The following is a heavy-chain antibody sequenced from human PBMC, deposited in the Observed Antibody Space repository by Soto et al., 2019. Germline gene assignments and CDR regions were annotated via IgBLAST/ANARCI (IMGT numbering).Heavy chain of an antibody. CDR3: ARAKGSYSSCHCYFDY. D-gene: IGHD6-19*01. V-gene: IGHV1-69*13. J-gene: IGHJ4*02. Sequence: SVKVSCKTSGGTFSTYAIYWVRQAPGQGLEWMGAIIPLFGTADYAQKFQGRVTITADESTSTAYMELSSLRSEDTAVYYCARAKGSYSSCHCYFDYWGQGTLVTVSS. CDR2: IIPLFGTA. CDR1: GGTFSTYA.